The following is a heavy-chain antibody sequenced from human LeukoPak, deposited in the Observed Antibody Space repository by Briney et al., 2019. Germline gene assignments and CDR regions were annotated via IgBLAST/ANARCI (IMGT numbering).Heavy chain of an antibody. Sequence: GGSLRLSCAASGFTFGSYAMHWVRQAPGKGLEWVASISYDESNKYYADSVKGRFTISRDNSKNTLYLQMNSLRPEETAVYYCATELREGDSGSQYFQHWGQGTLVTVSS. J-gene: IGHJ1*01. CDR2: ISYDESNK. D-gene: IGHD6-19*01. CDR1: GFTFGSYA. V-gene: IGHV3-30*04. CDR3: ATELREGDSGSQYFQH.